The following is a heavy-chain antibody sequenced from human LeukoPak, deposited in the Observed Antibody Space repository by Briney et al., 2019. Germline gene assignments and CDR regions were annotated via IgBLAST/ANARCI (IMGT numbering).Heavy chain of an antibody. V-gene: IGHV3-23*01. CDR3: AKTSRRDSAYDSPFDY. J-gene: IGHJ4*02. CDR2: VRGSGTDT. D-gene: IGHD5-12*01. Sequence: GGSLRLSCAASGFTLSTYAMTWVRQAPGKGLEWVSAVRGSGTDTYYADSVKGRFTISRDNSKNTLYLQMNSLRAEDTAIYYCAKTSRRDSAYDSPFDYWGQGTLVTASS. CDR1: GFTLSTYA.